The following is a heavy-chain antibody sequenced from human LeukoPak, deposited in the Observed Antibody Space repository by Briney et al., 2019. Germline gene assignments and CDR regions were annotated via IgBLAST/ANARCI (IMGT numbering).Heavy chain of an antibody. CDR1: GFTLSSFW. V-gene: IGHV3-7*01. CDR3: ARIAAAGFDF. CDR2: IKEDGSEK. D-gene: IGHD6-13*01. J-gene: IGHJ4*02. Sequence: GGSLRLSCAASGFTLSSFWMSWVRRAPGKGLEWVANIKEDGSEKYYVDSVKGRFTISRDNAKNLLYLQMNSLRAEDTAVYFCARIAAAGFDFWGQGTAVTVSS.